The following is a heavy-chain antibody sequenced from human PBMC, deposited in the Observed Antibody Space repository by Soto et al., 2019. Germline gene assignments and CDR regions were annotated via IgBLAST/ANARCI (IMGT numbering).Heavy chain of an antibody. Sequence: SETLSLTCTVSGGSISSSSYYWGWIRQPPGKGLEWIGSIYYSGSTYYNPSLKSRVPISVDTSKNQFSLKLSSVTAADTAVYYCARPGELRSYYYYGMDVWGQGTTVTVSS. D-gene: IGHD1-7*01. J-gene: IGHJ6*02. CDR1: GGSISSSSYY. CDR3: ARPGELRSYYYYGMDV. V-gene: IGHV4-39*01. CDR2: IYYSGST.